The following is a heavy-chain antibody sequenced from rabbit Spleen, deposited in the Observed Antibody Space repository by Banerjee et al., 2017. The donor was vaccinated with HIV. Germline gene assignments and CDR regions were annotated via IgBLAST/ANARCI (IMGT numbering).Heavy chain of an antibody. D-gene: IGHD2-1*01. J-gene: IGHJ4*01. CDR3: AREDGGGNPDNL. V-gene: IGHV1S40*01. CDR2: IYAGSSGST. Sequence: QQLEESGGDLVKPGASLTLTCTASGFSFSGDYMCWVRQAPGKGPEWIACIYAGSSGSTYYASWAKGRFTISKTSSTTVTLQMTSLTAADTATYFCAREDGGGNPDNLWGPGTLVTVS. CDR1: GFSFSGDY.